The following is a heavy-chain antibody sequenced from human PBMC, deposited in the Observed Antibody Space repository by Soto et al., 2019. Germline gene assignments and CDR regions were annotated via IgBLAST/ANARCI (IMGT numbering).Heavy chain of an antibody. D-gene: IGHD3-22*01. J-gene: IGHJ4*02. Sequence: QVQLQQWGAGLLKPSETLSLTCAVYGGSFSGYYWSWIRQPPGKGLEWIGEINHSGSTNYNPSLKSRVTISVDTSENQFSLKLSSVTAADTAVYYCARGGGYYDSSGYGGYWGQGTLVTVSS. CDR1: GGSFSGYY. V-gene: IGHV4-34*01. CDR2: INHSGST. CDR3: ARGGGYYDSSGYGGY.